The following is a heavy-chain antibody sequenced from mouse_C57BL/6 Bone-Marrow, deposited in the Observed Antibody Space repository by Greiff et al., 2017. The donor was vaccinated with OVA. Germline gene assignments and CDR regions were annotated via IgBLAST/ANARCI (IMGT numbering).Heavy chain of an antibody. CDR1: GYAFSSSW. CDR3: ARCDYVPRDY. D-gene: IGHD2-13*01. CDR2: IYPGDGDT. Sequence: QVQLQQSGPELVKPGPSVKISCKASGYAFSSSWLNWVTQRPGKGLAWIGRIYPGDGDTNYNGKFKGKATLTADKSYSTASMQLSSLSSEDSAVYYCARCDYVPRDYWGQGTSVTVSS. J-gene: IGHJ4*01. V-gene: IGHV1-82*01.